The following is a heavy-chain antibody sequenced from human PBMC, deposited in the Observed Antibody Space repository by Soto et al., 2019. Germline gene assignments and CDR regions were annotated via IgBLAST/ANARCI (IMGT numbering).Heavy chain of an antibody. D-gene: IGHD2-15*01. CDR3: ARDSTPYCSGGGCRYYFDY. Sequence: PGGSLRLSCAASGFTFSSYSMNWVRQAPGKGLEWVSSISSSGTYIYYADSVKGRFIISRNNAKNSLYLQMNSLRAEDTAVYYCARDSTPYCSGGGCRYYFDYWGQGTLVTVSS. V-gene: IGHV3-21*01. J-gene: IGHJ4*02. CDR2: ISSSGTYI. CDR1: GFTFSSYS.